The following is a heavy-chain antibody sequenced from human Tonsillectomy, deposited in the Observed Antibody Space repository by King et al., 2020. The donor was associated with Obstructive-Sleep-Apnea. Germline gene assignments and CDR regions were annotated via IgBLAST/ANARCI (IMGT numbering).Heavy chain of an antibody. V-gene: IGHV4-59*01. J-gene: IGHJ4*02. CDR3: ARTSPIQLWLFDY. CDR2: IYYSGST. Sequence: LQLQESGPGLVKPSETLSLTCTVAGGSISSYDWSWIRQPPGKGLEWIWYIYYSGSTNYNPPLKSRVTISVDTSKNQFSLKLSSVTAADTAVYYCARTSPIQLWLFDYWGQGTLVTVSS. D-gene: IGHD5-18*01. CDR1: GGSISSYD.